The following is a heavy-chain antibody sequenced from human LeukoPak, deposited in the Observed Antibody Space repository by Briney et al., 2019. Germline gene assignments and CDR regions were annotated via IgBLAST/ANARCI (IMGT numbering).Heavy chain of an antibody. V-gene: IGHV1-18*01. CDR1: GYTCTSYG. CDR2: ISAYNGNT. CDR3: ARVVHITMIVVVADY. Sequence: GASVKVSCKASGYTCTSYGISWVRQAPGQGLEWMGWISAYNGNTNYAQKLQGRVTMTTDTSTSTAYMELRSLRSDDTAVYYCARVVHITMIVVVADYWGQGTLVTVSS. D-gene: IGHD3-22*01. J-gene: IGHJ4*02.